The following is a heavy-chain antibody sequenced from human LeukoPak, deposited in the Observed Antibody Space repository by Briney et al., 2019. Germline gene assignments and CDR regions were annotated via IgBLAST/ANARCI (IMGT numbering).Heavy chain of an antibody. J-gene: IGHJ1*01. CDR2: ISYDGSNK. Sequence: GRSLRLSCAASGFTFSSYATHWVRQAPGKGLEWVAVISYDGSNKYYADSVKGRFTISRDNSKNTLYLQMNSLRAEDTAVYYCARDLSDYGDYTFAEYFQHWGQGTLVTVSS. CDR3: ARDLSDYGDYTFAEYFQH. CDR1: GFTFSSYA. D-gene: IGHD4-17*01. V-gene: IGHV3-30*04.